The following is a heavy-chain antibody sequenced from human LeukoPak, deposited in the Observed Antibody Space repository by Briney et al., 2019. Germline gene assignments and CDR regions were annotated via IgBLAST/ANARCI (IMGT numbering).Heavy chain of an antibody. Sequence: GGSLLISCKGSGYSFTTYRVGWVRQMPGKGLEWMGIIYPGDSDTRYSPSFQGQVTISADKSISTAYLQWSSLKASDTAMYYCARWSGYGDSSDYWGQGTLVTVSS. CDR2: IYPGDSDT. V-gene: IGHV5-51*01. CDR1: GYSFTTYR. D-gene: IGHD2-21*01. CDR3: ARWSGYGDSSDY. J-gene: IGHJ4*02.